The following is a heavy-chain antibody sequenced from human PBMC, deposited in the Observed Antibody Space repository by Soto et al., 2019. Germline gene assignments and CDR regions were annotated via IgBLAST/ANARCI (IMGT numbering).Heavy chain of an antibody. CDR1: GYTFTAYY. D-gene: IGHD3-10*01. Sequence: QVQLVQSGAEVKEPGDSVRVSCEASGYTFTAYYMHWVRQAPGQGLEWMGWINPKFGDTTYAQDFQGRVSMTRDMSISTVYMELSRLTSDDTAIYYCARNMDYYYGPGSGNGHGFWGQGTTVTVFS. CDR3: ARNMDYYYGPGSGNGHGF. CDR2: INPKFGDT. J-gene: IGHJ6*02. V-gene: IGHV1-2*02.